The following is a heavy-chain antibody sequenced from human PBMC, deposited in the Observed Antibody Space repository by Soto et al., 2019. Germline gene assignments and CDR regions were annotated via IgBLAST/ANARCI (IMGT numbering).Heavy chain of an antibody. D-gene: IGHD4-17*01. Sequence: TSETLSLTYPVYGGSIRSYYWSWIRQPPGKGLEWIGNIYYSGSTNYNPSRKSRVTMSVDMSKNQVSLKLSSVTAADTAVYYCTRVGGYYGDYPNFDYWGQGALVTVSS. V-gene: IGHV4-59*01. CDR1: GGSIRSYY. CDR2: IYYSGST. CDR3: TRVGGYYGDYPNFDY. J-gene: IGHJ4*02.